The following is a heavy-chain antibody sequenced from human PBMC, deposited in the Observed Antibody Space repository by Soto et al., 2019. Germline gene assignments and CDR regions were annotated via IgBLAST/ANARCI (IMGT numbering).Heavy chain of an antibody. CDR1: GGSFSGYY. J-gene: IGHJ3*02. Sequence: SETLSLTCAVYGGSFSGYYWSWIRQPPGKGLEWIGEINHSGSTNYNPSLKSRVTISVDTSKNQFSLKLSSVTAADTAVYHCARGRRIAVAGVFDIWGQGTMVTV. CDR3: ARGRRIAVAGVFDI. CDR2: INHSGST. V-gene: IGHV4-34*01. D-gene: IGHD6-19*01.